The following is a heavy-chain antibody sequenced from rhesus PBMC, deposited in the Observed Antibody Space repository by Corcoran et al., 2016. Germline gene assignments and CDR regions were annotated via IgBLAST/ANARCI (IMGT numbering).Heavy chain of an antibody. Sequence: QVQLQESGPGVVKPSETLSLTCAVSGGSISSGYDWSWIRQPPGKGLEWSGYIYGSSGSTNYNPSLKNRVTISKDASKNRVSRELSSVTAAATAVYYGALTRYYDSGLDSWGQGVVVTVSS. CDR1: GGSISSGYD. J-gene: IGHJ6*01. D-gene: IGHD3-22*01. CDR3: ALTRYYDSGLDS. V-gene: IGHV4-76*01. CDR2: IYGSSGST.